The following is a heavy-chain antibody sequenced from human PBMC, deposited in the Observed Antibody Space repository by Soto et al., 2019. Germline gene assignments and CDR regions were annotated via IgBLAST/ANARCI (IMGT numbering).Heavy chain of an antibody. D-gene: IGHD3-10*01. J-gene: IGHJ6*03. CDR2: IDSSSSYI. Sequence: EVQLVESGGGLVKPGGSLRLSCSASGFSISPYSMSWVRQAPGKGLQWVSSIDSSSSYIQYAGSVKGRFTISRDNAKNSLYQQMNSLRVEDTSVYYCARDGSGSYSYYHYYMDVWGKGTAVTVS. CDR3: ARDGSGSYSYYHYYMDV. V-gene: IGHV3-21*01. CDR1: GFSISPYS.